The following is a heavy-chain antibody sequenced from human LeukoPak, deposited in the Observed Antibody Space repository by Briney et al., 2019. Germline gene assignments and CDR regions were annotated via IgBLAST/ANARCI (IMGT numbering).Heavy chain of an antibody. D-gene: IGHD6-19*01. CDR3: ARGYSSGWFPWLPIDY. J-gene: IGHJ4*02. Sequence: ETLSLTCTVSGGSISSYYWSWIRQRAGKGLEWVSYISSSSSTIYYADSVKGRFTISRDNAKNSLYLQMNSLRAKDTAVYYCARGYSSGWFPWLPIDYWGQGTLVTVSS. V-gene: IGHV3-48*01. CDR1: GGSISSYY. CDR2: ISSSSSTI.